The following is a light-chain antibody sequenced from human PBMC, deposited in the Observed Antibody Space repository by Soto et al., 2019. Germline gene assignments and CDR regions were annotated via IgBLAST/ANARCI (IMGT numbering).Light chain of an antibody. CDR2: GAS. CDR3: HQYGSSPTS. Sequence: EVVLTQSPGTLSLSPGERASLSCRASQSFGSIYLAWYQQKPGQAPRLLIYGASIRATGIPDRFSGSGSGTDFTLTISGLEPEDFAVYYCHQYGSSPTSFGQGTKVEIK. J-gene: IGKJ1*01. V-gene: IGKV3-20*01. CDR1: QSFGSIY.